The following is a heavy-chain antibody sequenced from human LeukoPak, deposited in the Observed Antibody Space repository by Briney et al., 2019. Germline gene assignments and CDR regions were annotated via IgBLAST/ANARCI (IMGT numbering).Heavy chain of an antibody. CDR3: GSYTTEEQQVVRRWFY. V-gene: IGHV3-21*01. CDR2: ISSSSGHI. J-gene: IGHJ4*02. D-gene: IGHD6-13*01. CDR1: GFTFSRYS. Sequence: GGSLRLSCAASGFTFSRYSMAWVRQVPGKGLEWVSFISSSSGHIYYADSVKGRFTSSRDNAKNSLYLQMNSLRVDDTAVYYCGSYTTEEQQVVRRWFYGGQGPLVPVPS.